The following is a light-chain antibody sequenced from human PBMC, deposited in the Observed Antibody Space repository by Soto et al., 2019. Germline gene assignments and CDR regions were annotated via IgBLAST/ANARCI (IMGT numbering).Light chain of an antibody. V-gene: IGKV3-20*01. CDR2: ATS. J-gene: IGKJ1*01. CDR1: QSISATY. Sequence: EIVLTQSPGTLSLFPGERATFSCRTSQSISATYLAWYQQKPGQAPRLLIYATSSRATGIPYRFSGSGSRTCFTLTISRLEPDDSAVYYCQQYASLPRTFGQGTKVEI. CDR3: QQYASLPRT.